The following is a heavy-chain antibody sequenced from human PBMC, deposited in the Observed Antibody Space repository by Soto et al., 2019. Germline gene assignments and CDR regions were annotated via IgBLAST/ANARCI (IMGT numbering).Heavy chain of an antibody. V-gene: IGHV1-2*02. CDR3: AREQATAKPEGVDF. D-gene: IGHD1-1*01. CDR2: INPNSGGT. J-gene: IGHJ4*02. CDR1: GYTFSDYY. Sequence: ASVKVSCKASGYTFSDYYIHWVRQAPGQGLEWMGWINPNSGGTKYAPKFQGGVTMTRDTSITTAYMELSRLRSGDTAVYYCAREQATAKPEGVDFWGQGTLVPVCS.